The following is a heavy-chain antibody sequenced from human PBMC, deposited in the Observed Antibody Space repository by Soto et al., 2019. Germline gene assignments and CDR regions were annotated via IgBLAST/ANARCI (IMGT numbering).Heavy chain of an antibody. CDR2: ISYDGSNK. Sequence: QVQLVESGGGVVQPGRSLRLSCAASGFTFSSYAMHWVRQAPGKGLEWVAVISYDGSNKYYADSVKGRFTISRDNSKNTLYLQMNSLSAEDTAVYYCARALAAAGTYSAFDIWGQGTMVTVSS. J-gene: IGHJ3*02. CDR1: GFTFSSYA. V-gene: IGHV3-30-3*01. D-gene: IGHD6-13*01. CDR3: ARALAAAGTYSAFDI.